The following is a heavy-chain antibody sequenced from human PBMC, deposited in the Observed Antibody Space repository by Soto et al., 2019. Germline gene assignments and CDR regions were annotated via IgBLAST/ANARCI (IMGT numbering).Heavy chain of an antibody. V-gene: IGHV3-48*02. CDR3: ARDSPVRGYYYGMDV. CDR2: ISSSSTI. Sequence: GGSLRLSCAASGFTFSSYNMNWVRQAPGKGLEWVSYISSSSTIYYSDSLKGRFTISRDNAKDSLYLQMNSLGDEDTAVYYCARDSPVRGYYYGMDVWGQGTTVTVSS. CDR1: GFTFSSYN. J-gene: IGHJ6*02. D-gene: IGHD3-10*01.